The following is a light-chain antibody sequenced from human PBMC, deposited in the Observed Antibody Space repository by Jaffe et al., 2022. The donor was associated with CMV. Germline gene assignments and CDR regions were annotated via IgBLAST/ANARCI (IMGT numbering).Light chain of an antibody. CDR3: QQYGSSPPYT. CDR1: QSVSNNY. CDR2: GAS. J-gene: IGKJ2*01. V-gene: IGKV3-20*01. Sequence: EIVLTQSPGTLSLSPGERATLSCRASQSVSNNYLAWFQQKPGQTPRFLIYGASTRATGIPDRFSGSGSGTDFTLTINRLEPEDFAVYYCQQYGSSPPYTFGQGTKLEIK.